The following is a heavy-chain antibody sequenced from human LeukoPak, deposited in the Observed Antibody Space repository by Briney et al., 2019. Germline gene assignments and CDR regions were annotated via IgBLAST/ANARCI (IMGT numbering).Heavy chain of an antibody. V-gene: IGHV3-23*01. Sequence: GGSLRLSCAASGFTFSSYAMSWVRQAPGKGLEWVSGISGSGDTTYYADSVKGRFTISRDNAKNSLYLQMNSLRAEDTAVYYCAKRAPAFDIWGQGTMVTVSS. J-gene: IGHJ3*02. CDR2: ISGSGDTT. CDR3: AKRAPAFDI. CDR1: GFTFSSYA.